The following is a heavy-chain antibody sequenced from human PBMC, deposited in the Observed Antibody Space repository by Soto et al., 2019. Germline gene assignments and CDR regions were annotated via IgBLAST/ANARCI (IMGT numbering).Heavy chain of an antibody. CDR1: GFTFSSYG. V-gene: IGHV3-33*01. Sequence: PGGSLRLSCAASGFTFSSYGMHWVRQAPGKGLEWVAVIWYDGSNKYYADSVKGRFTISRDNSKNTLYLQMNSLRAEDTAVYYCARDHGRHGIAALYYFDYWGQGTLVTVSS. CDR3: ARDHGRHGIAALYYFDY. D-gene: IGHD6-6*01. CDR2: IWYDGSNK. J-gene: IGHJ4*02.